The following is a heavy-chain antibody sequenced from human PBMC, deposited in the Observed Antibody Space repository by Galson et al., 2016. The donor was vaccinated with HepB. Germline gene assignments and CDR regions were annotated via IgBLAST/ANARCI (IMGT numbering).Heavy chain of an antibody. J-gene: IGHJ4*02. D-gene: IGHD3-22*01. CDR1: GDSISDYS. Sequence: SETLSLTCTVSGDSISDYSWSWIRQPPGKGLEWIGYIYYTGDTNYNPPLQSRVSILLDTSKNQFSLRLSSVTAADTAVYYCAMSSGYYWTTDYWGQGTLVTVSS. CDR3: AMSSGYYWTTDY. V-gene: IGHV4-59*01. CDR2: IYYTGDT.